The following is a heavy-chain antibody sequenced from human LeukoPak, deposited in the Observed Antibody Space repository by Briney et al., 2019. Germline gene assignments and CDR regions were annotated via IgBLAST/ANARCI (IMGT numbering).Heavy chain of an antibody. CDR1: GYTFTSYY. V-gene: IGHV1-18*04. Sequence: EASVKVSCKASGYTFTSYYMHWVRQAPGQGLEWMGWISAYNGNTNYAQKLQGRVTMTTDTSTSTAHMELRSLRSNDTAVYYCASSSWNLGYCTNGVCPRYYYYGMDVWGQGTTVTVSS. D-gene: IGHD2-8*01. CDR2: ISAYNGNT. J-gene: IGHJ6*02. CDR3: ASSSWNLGYCTNGVCPRYYYYGMDV.